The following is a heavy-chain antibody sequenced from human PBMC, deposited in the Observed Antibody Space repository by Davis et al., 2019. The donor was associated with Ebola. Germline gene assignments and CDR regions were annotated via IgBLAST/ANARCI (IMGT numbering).Heavy chain of an antibody. CDR3: ARAMVQGDDAFDI. Sequence: GESLKISCAASGFTFSSYAMSWVRQAPGKGLEWVSVISGSGGSTYYADSVKGRFTISRENAKNSLYLQMNSLRAGDTAVYYCARAMVQGDDAFDIWGQGTMVTVSS. V-gene: IGHV3-23*01. CDR1: GFTFSSYA. D-gene: IGHD3-10*01. CDR2: ISGSGGST. J-gene: IGHJ3*02.